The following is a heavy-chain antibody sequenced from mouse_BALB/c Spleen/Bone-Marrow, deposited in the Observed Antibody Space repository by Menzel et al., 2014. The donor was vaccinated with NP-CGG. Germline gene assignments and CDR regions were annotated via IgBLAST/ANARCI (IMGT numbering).Heavy chain of an antibody. V-gene: IGHV1-9*01. D-gene: IGHD2-14*01. Sequence: VKISCKATGYTFSSYWIEWVKQRPGHGLEWIGEILPGSGITNYNEKFKGKATFTADTSSNTAYMRLSSLTSEDSAVYYCTRGGSYYRYLDYWGQGTTLTVSS. J-gene: IGHJ2*01. CDR1: GYTFSSYW. CDR3: TRGGSYYRYLDY. CDR2: ILPGSGIT.